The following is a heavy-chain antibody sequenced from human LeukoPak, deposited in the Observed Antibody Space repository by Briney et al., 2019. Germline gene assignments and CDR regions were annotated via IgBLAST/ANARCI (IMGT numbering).Heavy chain of an antibody. Sequence: ASVRVSCKLSGNTLRELPIQWVRQAGGKGLEWMAGFDPENAEIVYAQKFQGRVTMTEDTSTNTAYMELTSLTSDDTALYYCATRGSDFWSGFDFWGQGTQVTVSS. CDR3: ATRGSDFWSGFDF. CDR1: GNTLRELP. D-gene: IGHD3-3*01. J-gene: IGHJ4*02. CDR2: FDPENAEI. V-gene: IGHV1-24*01.